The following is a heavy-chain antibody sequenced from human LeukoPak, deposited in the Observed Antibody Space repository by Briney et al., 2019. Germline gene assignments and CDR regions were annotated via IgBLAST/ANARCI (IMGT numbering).Heavy chain of an antibody. V-gene: IGHV3-30*02. D-gene: IGHD3-10*01. J-gene: IGHJ4*02. CDR2: IQYDGSKK. Sequence: GGSLRLSCVASGLTFSSNGMHWVRQAPGKGLEWGTFIQYDGSKKYYADSVKGRFTISRDNSKNTLYLEMNSLRAEDTAVYYCAKDIGSYYDYWGQGILVTVSS. CDR3: AKDIGSYYDY. CDR1: GLTFSSNG.